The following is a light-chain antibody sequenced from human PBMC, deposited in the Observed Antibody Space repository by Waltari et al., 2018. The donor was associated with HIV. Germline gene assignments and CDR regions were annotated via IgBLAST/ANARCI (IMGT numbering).Light chain of an antibody. CDR2: EVS. Sequence: QSALTQPPSASGSPGQSVTIPCTGTSSDVGGYNYVSWYQQHPGKAPKFIIYEVSKRPSGVPDRFPGSKSGNTASLTVSGLQAEDEAYYYCSSYAGSNWVFGGGTKLTVL. CDR3: SSYAGSNWV. V-gene: IGLV2-8*01. CDR1: SSDVGGYNY. J-gene: IGLJ3*02.